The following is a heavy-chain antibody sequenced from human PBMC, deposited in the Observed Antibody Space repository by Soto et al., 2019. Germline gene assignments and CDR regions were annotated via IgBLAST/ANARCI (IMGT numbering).Heavy chain of an antibody. Sequence: PGGSLRLSCAASGFTFSNYSISWVRQAPGKGLEWVANINQNGGTQYYADSVKGRFTISRDNAKNSLYLQMNSLRAEDTAVYYCARGAFGGVIVHDAFDIWGQGTMVTVSS. J-gene: IGHJ3*02. CDR1: GFTFSNYS. D-gene: IGHD3-16*02. CDR2: INQNGGTQ. CDR3: ARGAFGGVIVHDAFDI. V-gene: IGHV3-7*01.